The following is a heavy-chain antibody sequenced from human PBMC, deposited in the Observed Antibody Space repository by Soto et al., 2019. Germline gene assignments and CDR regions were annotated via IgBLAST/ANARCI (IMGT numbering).Heavy chain of an antibody. CDR2: ISYDGSNK. V-gene: IGHV3-30-3*01. J-gene: IGHJ3*02. D-gene: IGHD4-17*01. Sequence: QVHLVESGGGVVQPGRSLRLSCAASGFTFSSYAMHWVRQAPGKGLEWVAVISYDGSNKYYADSVKGRFTISRDNSKNTLYLPMNSLRAEDTAVYYCAREGYDYGDYAPRPENAFDIWGQGTMVTVSS. CDR3: AREGYDYGDYAPRPENAFDI. CDR1: GFTFSSYA.